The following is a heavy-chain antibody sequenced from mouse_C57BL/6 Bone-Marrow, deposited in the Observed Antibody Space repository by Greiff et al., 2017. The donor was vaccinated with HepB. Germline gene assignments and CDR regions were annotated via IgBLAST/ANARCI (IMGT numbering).Heavy chain of an antibody. CDR1: GYSFPGYW. D-gene: IGHD3-3*01. CDR3: ERREQLGPLAYATHY. J-gene: IGHJ4*01. CDR2: ILPGSGST. Sequence: QVQLQQSGPERSQPGASVQHCCRTTGYSFPGYWIEGVKQRPVHGLEWIGEILPGSGSTNYNEKFKGKATFTADTSSNTAYMQLSSLTTQDSAIYYCERREQLGPLAYATHYCGQGPSATVSS. V-gene: IGHV1-9*01.